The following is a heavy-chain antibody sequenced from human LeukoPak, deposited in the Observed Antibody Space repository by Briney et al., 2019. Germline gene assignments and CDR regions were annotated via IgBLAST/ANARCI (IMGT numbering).Heavy chain of an antibody. D-gene: IGHD3-10*01. Sequence: ASVKVSCKASGYTFTNYGISWVRQAPGQGLEWMGWINPNSGGTNYAQKFQGRVTMTRDTSISTAYMELSRLRSDDTAVYYCARVDYYGCMDVWGQGTTVTVSS. CDR3: ARVDYYGCMDV. V-gene: IGHV1-2*02. CDR1: GYTFTNYG. J-gene: IGHJ6*02. CDR2: INPNSGGT.